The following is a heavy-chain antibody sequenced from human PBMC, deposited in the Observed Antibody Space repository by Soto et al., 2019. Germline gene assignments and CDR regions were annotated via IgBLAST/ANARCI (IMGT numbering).Heavy chain of an antibody. D-gene: IGHD6-13*01. CDR1: GYTFTSYA. Sequence: QVQLVQSGAEVKKPGASVKVSCKASGYTFTSYAMHWVRQAPGQRLEWMGWINAGNGNTKYSLKFQGRVTITRDTSASTAYMELSSLRSEDTAVYYCARDMSHSSSWYVYYYYYGMDVWGQGTTVTVSS. V-gene: IGHV1-3*01. CDR3: ARDMSHSSSWYVYYYYYGMDV. CDR2: INAGNGNT. J-gene: IGHJ6*02.